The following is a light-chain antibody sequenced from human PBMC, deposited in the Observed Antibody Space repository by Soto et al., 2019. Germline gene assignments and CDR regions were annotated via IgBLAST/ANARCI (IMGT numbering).Light chain of an antibody. Sequence: HSVLTQPASVSGSPGQSITISCTGTSSDVGTYTLVSWYQQHPGKAPKLVIYEVNKRPAGVSKRFSGSKSGDTASLTISGLQAEDEADYYCSSYAGAITFYVFGTGTKVTVL. V-gene: IGLV2-23*02. J-gene: IGLJ1*01. CDR2: EVN. CDR3: SSYAGAITFYV. CDR1: SSDVGTYTL.